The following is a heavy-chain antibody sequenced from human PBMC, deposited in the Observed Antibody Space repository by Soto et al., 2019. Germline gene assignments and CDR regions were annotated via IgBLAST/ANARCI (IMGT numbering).Heavy chain of an antibody. D-gene: IGHD3-10*01. Sequence: GGSLRLSCVASGFSFNPYVMAWVRQAPGKGLEWVSAIRSNTAITHYPDSMRGRFTISRVNSENTIFLQMHSLRVEDSAVYYFAKIRSYYYGSGAPDYWGQGTLVTVSS. J-gene: IGHJ4*02. V-gene: IGHV3-23*01. CDR1: GFSFNPYV. CDR2: IRSNTAIT. CDR3: AKIRSYYYGSGAPDY.